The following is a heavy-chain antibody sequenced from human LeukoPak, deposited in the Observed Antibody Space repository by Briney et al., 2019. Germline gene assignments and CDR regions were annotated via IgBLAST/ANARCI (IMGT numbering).Heavy chain of an antibody. V-gene: IGHV3-53*01. CDR2: LYSRGSR. J-gene: IGHJ6*02. D-gene: IGHD6-19*01. Sequence: GGSLRLFCTVSGFPLSPYALHWVPQAPGKGLEWVSVLYSRGSRYYADTVKGRFTSSRNNAKNTLYLQMSSLRAEDTAVYYCARVPSSGWYHHYYYYGMDVWGQGTTGTVSS. CDR3: ARVPSSGWYHHYYYYGMDV. CDR1: GFPLSPYA.